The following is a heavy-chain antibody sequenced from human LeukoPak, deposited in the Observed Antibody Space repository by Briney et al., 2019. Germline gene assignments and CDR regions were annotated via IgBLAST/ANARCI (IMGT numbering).Heavy chain of an antibody. CDR1: GGSISSSSYY. J-gene: IGHJ4*02. V-gene: IGHV4-39*07. CDR2: IYHSGST. Sequence: SETLPLTCTVSGGSISSSSYYWGWIRQPPGKGLEWIGYIYHSGSTYYNPSLKSRVTISVDRSKNQFSLKLSSVTAADTAVYYCARGVSRFLEWFDYWGQGTLVTVSS. CDR3: ARGVSRFLEWFDY. D-gene: IGHD3-3*01.